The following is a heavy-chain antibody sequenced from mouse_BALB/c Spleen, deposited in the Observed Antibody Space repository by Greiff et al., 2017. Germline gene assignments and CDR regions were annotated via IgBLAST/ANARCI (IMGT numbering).Heavy chain of an antibody. CDR3: ARERYSFAY. CDR1: GFTFSSYA. CDR2: ISSGGST. V-gene: IGHV5-6-5*01. J-gene: IGHJ3*01. D-gene: IGHD2-14*01. Sequence: EVNVVESGGGLVKPGGSLKLSCAASGFTFSSYAMSWVRQTPEKRLEWVASISSGGSTYYPDSVKGRFTISRDNARNILYLQMSSLRSEDTAMYYCARERYSFAYWGQGTLVTVSA.